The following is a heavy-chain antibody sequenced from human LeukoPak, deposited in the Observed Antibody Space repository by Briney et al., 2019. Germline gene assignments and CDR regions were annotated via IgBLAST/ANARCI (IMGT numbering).Heavy chain of an antibody. J-gene: IGHJ4*02. CDR3: AREGLPDSSGYYFTY. D-gene: IGHD3-22*01. Sequence: XWVRXAPXXXXEXXGXXNAGNGNTKYSQKFQGRVTITRDTSASTAYMELSSLRSEDTAVYYCAREGLPDSSGYYFTYWGQGTLVTVSS. V-gene: IGHV1-3*01. CDR2: XNAGNGNT.